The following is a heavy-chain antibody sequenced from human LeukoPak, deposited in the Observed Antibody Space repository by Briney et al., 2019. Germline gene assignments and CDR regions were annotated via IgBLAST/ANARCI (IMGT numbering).Heavy chain of an antibody. CDR1: GFTFDDYA. CDR3: AKDRGSGLYYYIMDV. CDR2: ISWNSGRI. D-gene: IGHD6-19*01. Sequence: GRSLRLSCTASGFTFDDYAMHWVRQAPGKGLEWVSGISWNSGRIDYADSVKGRFTISRDNAKNSLYLQMNSLRAEDTAFYYCAKDRGSGLYYYIMDVWGQGITVTVSS. J-gene: IGHJ6*02. V-gene: IGHV3-9*01.